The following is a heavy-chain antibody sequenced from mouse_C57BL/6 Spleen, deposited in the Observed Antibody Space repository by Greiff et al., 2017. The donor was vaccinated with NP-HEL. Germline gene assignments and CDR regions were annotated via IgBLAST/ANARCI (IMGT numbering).Heavy chain of an antibody. D-gene: IGHD2-4*01. CDR2: IDPSDSYT. V-gene: IGHV1-69*01. CDR3: ARRLRRGAWFAY. Sequence: VQLQQPGAELVMPGASVKLSCKASGYTFTSYWMHWVKQRPGQGLEWIGEIDPSDSYTNYNQKFKGKSTLTVDKSSSTAYMQLSSLTSEDSAVYYCARRLRRGAWFAYWGQGTLVTVSA. J-gene: IGHJ3*01. CDR1: GYTFTSYW.